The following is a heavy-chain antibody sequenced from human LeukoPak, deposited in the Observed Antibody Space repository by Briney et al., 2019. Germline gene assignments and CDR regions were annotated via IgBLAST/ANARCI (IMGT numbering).Heavy chain of an antibody. J-gene: IGHJ4*02. D-gene: IGHD4-11*01. CDR2: INPNSGGT. CDR3: ARYSNSQSPFDY. CDR1: GGTFSSYA. Sequence: ASVKVSCKASGGTFSSYAISWVRQAPGQGLEWMGRINPNSGGTNYAQKFQGRVTMTRDTSISTAYMELSRLRSDDTAVYYCARYSNSQSPFDYWGQGTLVTASS. V-gene: IGHV1-2*06.